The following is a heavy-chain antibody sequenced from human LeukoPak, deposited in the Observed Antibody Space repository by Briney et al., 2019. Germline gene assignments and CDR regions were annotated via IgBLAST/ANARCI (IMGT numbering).Heavy chain of an antibody. D-gene: IGHD6-19*01. CDR3: ARRPHTGYSGDWGPHDYYYGMNV. Sequence: SETLSLTCTVSGGSISTXXXXXIRQPXGKXLXXXXXXXXXXXXNYNPSLKSRVTISVDTSKNQFSLKLSPVTAADPAVYYCARRPHTGYSGDWGPHDYYYGMNVWGQGTTVTVSS. J-gene: IGHJ6*02. V-gene: IGHV4-59*08. CDR1: GGSISTXX. CDR2: XXXXXXX.